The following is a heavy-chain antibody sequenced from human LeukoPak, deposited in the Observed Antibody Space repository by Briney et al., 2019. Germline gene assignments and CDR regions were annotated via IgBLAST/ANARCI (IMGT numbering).Heavy chain of an antibody. Sequence: GGSLRLSCAASGFNFNTYSMNWVRQAPGKGLEWVSSISGSSSYIYYADSVKGRFTISRDNAKNSVYLQMSSLRAEDTAVYYCARLQWLQTGRDFFDYWGQGTLVTASS. CDR1: GFNFNTYS. D-gene: IGHD6-19*01. J-gene: IGHJ4*02. V-gene: IGHV3-21*01. CDR3: ARLQWLQTGRDFFDY. CDR2: ISGSSSYI.